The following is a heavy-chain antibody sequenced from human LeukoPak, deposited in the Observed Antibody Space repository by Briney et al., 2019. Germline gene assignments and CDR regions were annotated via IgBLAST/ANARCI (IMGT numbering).Heavy chain of an antibody. J-gene: IGHJ2*01. CDR1: GFSLSSHG. CDR3: VKWTNYYFAL. CDR2: ISSNGIST. Sequence: GGSLRLSCVVSGFSLSSHGMHWVRQAPGKGLEDVSAISSNGISTFYANSVKGRFTVSRDVSKNTVYLQMGSLRAEDMAVYYCVKWTNYYFALWGRGTLVTVSS. V-gene: IGHV3-64*01. D-gene: IGHD2-8*01.